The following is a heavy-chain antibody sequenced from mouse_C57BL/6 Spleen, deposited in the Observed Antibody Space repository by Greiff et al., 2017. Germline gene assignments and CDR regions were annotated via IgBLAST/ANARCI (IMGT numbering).Heavy chain of an antibody. J-gene: IGHJ2*01. V-gene: IGHV1-64*01. CDR3: ARKGAYYDYGFDY. Sequence: VKLQQPGAELVKPGASVKLSCKASGYTFTSYWMHWVKQRPGQGLEWIGMIHPNSGSTNYNEKFKSKATLTVDKSSSTAYMQLSSLTSEDSAVYYCARKGAYYDYGFDYWGQGTTLTVSS. CDR1: GYTFTSYW. D-gene: IGHD2-4*01. CDR2: IHPNSGST.